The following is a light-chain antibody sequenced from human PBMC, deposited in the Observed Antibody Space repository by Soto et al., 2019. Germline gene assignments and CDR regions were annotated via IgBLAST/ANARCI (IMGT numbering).Light chain of an antibody. CDR3: CSYGGSRAV. CDR2: EVS. CDR1: SSDVGSHNL. J-gene: IGLJ7*01. Sequence: QSALTQPASESGSPGQSITISCTGTSSDVGSHNLVSWYQQHPGQAPKLMIYEVSKRPLGVSARFSASKSGNTASLTISGLQAEDEADYYCCSYGGSRAVFGGGTQLTVL. V-gene: IGLV2-23*02.